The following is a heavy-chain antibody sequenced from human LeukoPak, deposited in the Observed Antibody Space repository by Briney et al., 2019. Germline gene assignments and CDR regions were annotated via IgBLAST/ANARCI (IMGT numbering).Heavy chain of an antibody. V-gene: IGHV3-15*01. Sequence: GGSLRLSCAASGFTFSNAWMSWVRQAPGKGLEWVGRIKSKTDGGTTDYAAPVKGRFTISRDDSKNTLYLQMNSLKTEDTAVYYCTTHSSSSPNYYYYYMDVWGKGTTVTVSS. D-gene: IGHD6-6*01. CDR1: GFTFSNAW. CDR3: TTHSSSSPNYYYYYMDV. J-gene: IGHJ6*03. CDR2: IKSKTDGGTT.